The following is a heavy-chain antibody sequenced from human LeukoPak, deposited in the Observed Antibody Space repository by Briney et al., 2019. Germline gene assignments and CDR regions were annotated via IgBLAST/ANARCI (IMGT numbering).Heavy chain of an antibody. CDR3: ARDARYCSSTSCDGWYRAFDI. Sequence: SVKVSCKASGGTFSSYAISWVRQAPGQGLEWTGGIIPIFGTANYAQKFQGRVTITADKSTSTAYMELSSLRSEDTAVYYCARDARYCSSTSCDGWYRAFDIWGQGTMVTVSS. J-gene: IGHJ3*02. V-gene: IGHV1-69*06. D-gene: IGHD2-2*01. CDR1: GGTFSSYA. CDR2: IIPIFGTA.